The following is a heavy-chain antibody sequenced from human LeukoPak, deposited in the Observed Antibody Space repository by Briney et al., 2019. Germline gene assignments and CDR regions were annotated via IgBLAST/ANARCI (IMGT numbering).Heavy chain of an antibody. CDR2: ISYDGSNK. CDR3: AKGSVGELAGPGY. J-gene: IGHJ4*02. V-gene: IGHV3-30*18. CDR1: GFTFSSYG. Sequence: GGSLRLSCVASGFTFSSYGMHWVRQAPGKGLEWVAVISYDGSNKYYADSVKGRFTISRDNSKNTLYLQMNSLRAEDTAVYYCAKGSVGELAGPGYWGQGTLVTVSS. D-gene: IGHD4-17*01.